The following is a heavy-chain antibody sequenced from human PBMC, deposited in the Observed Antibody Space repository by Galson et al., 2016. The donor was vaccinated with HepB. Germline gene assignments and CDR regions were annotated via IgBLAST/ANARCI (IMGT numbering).Heavy chain of an antibody. Sequence: SLRLSCAASGFTFSSFAIHWVRQAPGKGLEWVAVIWYDGSNQYYADSVKGRFTISRDISKNTLYLQMNSLRAEDTALYYCARDAFPDDACDIWGQGTMVTVSS. J-gene: IGHJ3*02. CDR3: ARDAFPDDACDI. CDR1: GFTFSSFA. CDR2: IWYDGSNQ. D-gene: IGHD3-16*01. V-gene: IGHV3-33*08.